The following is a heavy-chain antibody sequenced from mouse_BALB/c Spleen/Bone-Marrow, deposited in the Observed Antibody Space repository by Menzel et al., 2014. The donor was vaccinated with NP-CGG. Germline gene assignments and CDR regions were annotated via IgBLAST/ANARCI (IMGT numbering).Heavy chain of an antibody. V-gene: IGHV1-69*02. CDR2: IDPSDSET. CDR3: AYGNYESYFFDY. CDR1: AYTFTSYW. J-gene: IGHJ2*01. D-gene: IGHD2-1*01. Sequence: QVQLQQSGAELVKPGAPVELSCKASAYTFTSYWMNWVKQRPGRGLEWIGRIDPSDSETHYNQNFKDKATLTVDRSSSTAFIQLSSLTSEDSTVYYCAYGNYESYFFDYWGQGTTLTVSS.